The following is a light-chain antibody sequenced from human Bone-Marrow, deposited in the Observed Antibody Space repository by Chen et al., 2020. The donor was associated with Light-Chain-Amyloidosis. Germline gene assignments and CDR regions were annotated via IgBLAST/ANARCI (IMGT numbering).Light chain of an antibody. V-gene: IGKV1-5*03. J-gene: IGKJ4*01. CDR1: HTIGNW. CDR3: QQYNTYPLS. Sequence: DIQMTQSPSTLSATVGARVAITYRASHTIGNWLAWYQQKPGKAPKLMIYKASHLESGVPSRFSGSGSGTEFTLTISSLQPDDVGAYYCQQYNTYPLSFGGGSKVEIK. CDR2: KAS.